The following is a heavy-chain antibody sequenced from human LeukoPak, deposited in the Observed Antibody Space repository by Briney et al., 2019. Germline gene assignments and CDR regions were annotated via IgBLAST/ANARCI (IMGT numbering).Heavy chain of an antibody. V-gene: IGHV3-23*01. D-gene: IGHD1-26*01. CDR2: ISGSGGST. Sequence: PGGSLRLSCAASGFTFSSYGMNWVRQAPGKGLEWVSVISGSGGSTYYADSVKGRFTISRDNSKNTLDLQMNSLRAEDTALYYCAKGGSGSSLDYWGQGTLVTVSS. J-gene: IGHJ4*02. CDR3: AKGGSGSSLDY. CDR1: GFTFSSYG.